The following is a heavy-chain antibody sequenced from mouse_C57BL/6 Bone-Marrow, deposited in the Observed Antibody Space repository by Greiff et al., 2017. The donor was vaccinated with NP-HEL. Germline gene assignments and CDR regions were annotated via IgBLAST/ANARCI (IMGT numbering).Heavy chain of an antibody. D-gene: IGHD2-4*01. V-gene: IGHV1-15*01. Sequence: VQLQQSGAELVRPGASVTLSCKASGYTFTDYEMHWVKQTPVHGLEWIGAIDPETGGTAYNQKFKGKAILTADKSSSTAYMELRSLTSEDSAVYYCTKYYDDDWYFDVWGTGTTVTVSS. CDR1: GYTFTDYE. J-gene: IGHJ1*03. CDR2: IDPETGGT. CDR3: TKYYDDDWYFDV.